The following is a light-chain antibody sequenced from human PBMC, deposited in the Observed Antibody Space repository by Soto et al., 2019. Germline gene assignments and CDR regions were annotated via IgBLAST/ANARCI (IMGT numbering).Light chain of an antibody. V-gene: IGKV4-1*01. CDR3: HQYFSTPWT. CDR2: WAS. J-gene: IGKJ1*01. CDR1: QSVLSSSNNKNY. Sequence: DIVMTQSPDSLAVSLGERATINCKSSQSVLSSSNNKNYLAWYQQKPGQPPKLLIYWASTRESRVPDRFSGSGSGTDFSLTISSLQAEDVAVYYCHQYFSTPWTFGQGTKVDIK.